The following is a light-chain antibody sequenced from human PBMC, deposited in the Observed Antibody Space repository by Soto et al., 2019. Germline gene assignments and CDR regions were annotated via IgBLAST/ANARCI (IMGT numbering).Light chain of an antibody. Sequence: QSVLTQPASVSGSPGQSITISCTGTSSDAGAYIYVSWYQQHPGKVPKLIIYNVSNRPSGVSNRFSGSKSGNTASLTISGLQAEDEADYYCSSYTSGDSFYFGTGTKVTVL. CDR3: SSYTSGDSFY. CDR1: SSDAGAYIY. J-gene: IGLJ1*01. V-gene: IGLV2-14*01. CDR2: NVS.